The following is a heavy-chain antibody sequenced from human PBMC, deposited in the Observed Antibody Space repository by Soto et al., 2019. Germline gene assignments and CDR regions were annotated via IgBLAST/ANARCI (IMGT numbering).Heavy chain of an antibody. CDR3: ARSSLAAAKFDY. V-gene: IGHV3-33*01. CDR1: GFTFSSYG. Sequence: QVQLVESGGGVVQPGRSLRLSCAASGFTFSSYGMHWVRQAPGKGLEWVAVIWYDGSNKYYADSVKGRFTISRDNSKNTLYLQMNSLRAEDTAVYYCARSSLAAAKFDYWGQGTLVTVSS. D-gene: IGHD6-25*01. J-gene: IGHJ4*02. CDR2: IWYDGSNK.